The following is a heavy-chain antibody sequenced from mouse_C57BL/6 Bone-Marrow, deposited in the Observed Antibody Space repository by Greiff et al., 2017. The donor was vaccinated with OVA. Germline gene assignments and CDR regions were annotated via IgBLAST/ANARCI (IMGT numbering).Heavy chain of an antibody. CDR2: INPNNGGT. J-gene: IGHJ2*01. D-gene: IGHD1-1*01. CDR1: GYTFTDYN. CDR3: VRGYITPLDY. V-gene: IGHV1-22*01. Sequence: EVQLQESGPELVKPGASVKMSCKASGYTFTDYNMHWVKQSHGKSLEWIGYINPNNGGTSYNQKFKGKATLTVNKSSSTAYMELRSLTSEDSAVYYCVRGYITPLDYWGQGTTLTVSS.